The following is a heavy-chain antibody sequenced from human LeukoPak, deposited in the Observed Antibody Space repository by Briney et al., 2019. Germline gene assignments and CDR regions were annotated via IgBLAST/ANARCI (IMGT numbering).Heavy chain of an antibody. CDR1: GFTFSSYT. J-gene: IGHJ6*03. CDR2: IGTSSATI. D-gene: IGHD6-25*01. CDR3: ARFAAGGSYYYYMDV. V-gene: IGHV3-48*01. Sequence: GGSLRLSCAASGFTFSSYTMNWVRQPPGKGLEWVSNIGTSSATIYYADSVKGRFTISRDNAKNSLYLQMNSLRADDTAVYYCARFAAGGSYYYYMDVWGKGTTVTVSS.